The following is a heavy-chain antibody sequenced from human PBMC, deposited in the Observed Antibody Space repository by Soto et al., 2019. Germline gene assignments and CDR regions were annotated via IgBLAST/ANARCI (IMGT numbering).Heavy chain of an antibody. Sequence: QVQLVQSGAEVKKPGSSVKVSCKASGGTFSSYAISWVRQAPGQGLEWMGGIIPIFGTANYAQKFQGRVTITADESKSKAYMELSRLGSEDTAGYYCAGVYNWNFFWFDPWGQGTLVTVSS. CDR1: GGTFSSYA. D-gene: IGHD1-7*01. CDR2: IIPIFGTA. V-gene: IGHV1-69*01. CDR3: AGVYNWNFFWFDP. J-gene: IGHJ5*02.